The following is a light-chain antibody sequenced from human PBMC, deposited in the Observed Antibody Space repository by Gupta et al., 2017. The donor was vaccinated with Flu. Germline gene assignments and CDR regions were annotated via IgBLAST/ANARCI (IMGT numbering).Light chain of an antibody. J-gene: IGKJ1*01. Sequence: DVQMTQSPSTLSASVGDRVTITCRASQNIRSWLAWHQQKPGQAPKLLISKASNLESEVPSRFTGSGSGTEFTLTISGLQPDDFATYFCQKYYSYLTFGQGTKVEIK. CDR3: QKYYSYLT. V-gene: IGKV1-5*03. CDR2: KAS. CDR1: QNIRSW.